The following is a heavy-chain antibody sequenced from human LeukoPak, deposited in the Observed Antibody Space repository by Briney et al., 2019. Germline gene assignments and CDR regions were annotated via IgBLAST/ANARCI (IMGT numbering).Heavy chain of an antibody. CDR3: ARGRGSGHKENWFDP. V-gene: IGHV1-8*01. CDR1: GYTLTTYD. J-gene: IGHJ5*02. CDR2: MNPNSGNT. D-gene: IGHD6-19*01. Sequence: ASVKVSCKASGYTLTTYDINWLRPATAQGLEWMGWMNPNSGNTRYTQKFQGRVTMTRNTSISTAYMELSSLRSEDTAVYYCARGRGSGHKENWFDPWGQGTLVTVSS.